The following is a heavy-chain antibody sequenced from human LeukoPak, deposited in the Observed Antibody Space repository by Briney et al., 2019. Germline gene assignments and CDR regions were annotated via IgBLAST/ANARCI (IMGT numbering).Heavy chain of an antibody. V-gene: IGHV4-38-2*01. CDR2: IYHSGST. D-gene: IGHD3-3*01. Sequence: SETLSLTCAVSGYSISSGCYWGWIRQPPGKGLEWIGSIYHSGSTYYNPSLKSRVTISVDTSKNQFSLKLSSVTAADTAVYYCARGGGLRFLEWLLKAWGQGTLVTVSS. CDR1: GYSISSGCY. CDR3: ARGGGLRFLEWLLKA. J-gene: IGHJ5*02.